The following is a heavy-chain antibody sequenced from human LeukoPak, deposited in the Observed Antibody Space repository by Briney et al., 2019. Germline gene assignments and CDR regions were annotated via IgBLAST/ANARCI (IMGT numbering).Heavy chain of an antibody. CDR3: TRDRSRAEDD. J-gene: IGHJ4*02. V-gene: IGHV3-7*01. CDR1: GFTLSVHW. D-gene: IGHD1-14*01. Sequence: GGSLRLSCAASGFTLSVHWMSCVRQAPGKGLEWVANIYQGGSDKYYVDSVKGRFTISRDNANNLLYLQMNSLRGEDTAVYYCTRDRSRAEDDWGQGTLVTVSS. CDR2: IYQGGSDK.